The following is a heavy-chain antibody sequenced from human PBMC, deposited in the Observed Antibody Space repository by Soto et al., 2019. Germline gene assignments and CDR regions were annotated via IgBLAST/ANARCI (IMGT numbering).Heavy chain of an antibody. CDR1: GYTFSRSG. CDR3: ARSVSVPYYYYGLDV. V-gene: IGHV1-18*01. D-gene: IGHD4-17*01. J-gene: IGHJ6*02. Sequence: QVQLVQSGAEVRKPGASVKVSCKTSGYTFSRSGISWVRQAPGQGLEWMGWISTYNGDANYAQKLQGRVTMTTVTSTSTAFMELGRLTSDDTAVYYCARSVSVPYYYYGLDVWGQGTTVTVSS. CDR2: ISTYNGDA.